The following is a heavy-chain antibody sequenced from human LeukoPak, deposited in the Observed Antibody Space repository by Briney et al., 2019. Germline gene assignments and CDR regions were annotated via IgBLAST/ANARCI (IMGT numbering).Heavy chain of an antibody. J-gene: IGHJ4*02. CDR3: ARGRDRSKAGDH. CDR2: IHPYGTF. Sequence: PSETLSLTCAVYGGSCSDYYCSWIRQPPGKGLEWIGEIHPYGTFYYNSSLKSRLTISIDTSKSQFSLRLTSVTAADTAFYYRARGRDRSKAGDHWGQGTLVTVSS. V-gene: IGHV4-34*01. D-gene: IGHD5-24*01. CDR1: GGSCSDYY.